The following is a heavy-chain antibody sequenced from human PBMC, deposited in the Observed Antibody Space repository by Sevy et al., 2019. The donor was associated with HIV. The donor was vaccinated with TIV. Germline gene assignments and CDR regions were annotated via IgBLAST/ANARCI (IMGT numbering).Heavy chain of an antibody. Sequence: SETLSLTCTVSGVSVNNGDYYWTWIRQPPGKGLEWIGYAYYSGSTNYNPSLERRVTISVDTSKNQFSLKLNSVTAADTAVYYCVSGVNLDVIPWGHWGQGILVTVSS. CDR3: VSGVNLDVIPWGH. V-gene: IGHV4-61*08. D-gene: IGHD1-26*01. CDR1: GVSVNNGDYY. J-gene: IGHJ4*02. CDR2: AYYSGST.